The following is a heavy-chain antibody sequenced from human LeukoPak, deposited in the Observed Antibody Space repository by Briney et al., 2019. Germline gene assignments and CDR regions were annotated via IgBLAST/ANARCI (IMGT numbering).Heavy chain of an antibody. CDR3: ARGRLGWVVVANPFDY. D-gene: IGHD2-15*01. CDR1: GGSFSGYY. CDR2: INHSGST. J-gene: IGHJ4*02. V-gene: IGHV4-34*01. Sequence: PSETLSLTCAVYGGSFSGYYWSWIRQPPGKGLEWIGEINHSGSTNYNPSLKSRVTISVDTSKNQFSLKLSSVTAADTAVYYCARGRLGWVVVANPFDYWGQGTLVTVSS.